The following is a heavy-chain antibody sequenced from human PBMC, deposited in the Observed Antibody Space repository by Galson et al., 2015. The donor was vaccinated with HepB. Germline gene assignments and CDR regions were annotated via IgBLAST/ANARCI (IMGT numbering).Heavy chain of an antibody. CDR2: IKQDGSEK. Sequence: SLRLSCAASGFTFSTYWMSWVRQAPGKGLEWVANIKQDGSEKYYVDSVKGRFTISRDNAKNSLYLQMNSLRAEDTAVYYCAAHDSSGYYYYYYYMDVWGKGTTVTVS. J-gene: IGHJ6*03. V-gene: IGHV3-7*01. CDR3: AAHDSSGYYYYYYYMDV. CDR1: GFTFSTYW. D-gene: IGHD3-22*01.